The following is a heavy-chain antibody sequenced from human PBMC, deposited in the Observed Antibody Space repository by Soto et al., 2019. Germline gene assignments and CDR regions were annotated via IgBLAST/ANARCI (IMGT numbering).Heavy chain of an antibody. Sequence: EVQVLKSGGGLVQPGGSLRLSCAASGFTFSTYAMSWVRQAPGKGLEWVSTIRGSGRTTYYADSVRGRFTISRDNSQNTLYLQMDSLRAEDTALYYCARVQRLYGFDHYYYGMDVWGQGTTVTVSS. CDR1: GFTFSTYA. V-gene: IGHV3-23*01. CDR2: IRGSGRTT. CDR3: ARVQRLYGFDHYYYGMDV. D-gene: IGHD2-8*01. J-gene: IGHJ6*02.